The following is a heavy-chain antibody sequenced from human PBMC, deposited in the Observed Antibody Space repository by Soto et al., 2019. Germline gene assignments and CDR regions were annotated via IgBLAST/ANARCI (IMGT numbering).Heavy chain of an antibody. CDR3: ARDSWSFPHAFDI. J-gene: IGHJ3*02. Sequence: GGSLRLSCAASGFTFSNAWMNWVRQAPGKGLEWVSYISSSGSTIYYADSVKGRFTISRDNAKNSLYLQMNSLRAEDTAVYYFARDSWSFPHAFDIRGQGTMVTVSS. V-gene: IGHV3-11*01. D-gene: IGHD3-16*02. CDR1: GFTFSNAW. CDR2: ISSSGSTI.